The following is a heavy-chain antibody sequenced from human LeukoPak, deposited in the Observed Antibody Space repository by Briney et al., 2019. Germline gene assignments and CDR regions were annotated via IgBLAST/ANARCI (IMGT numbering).Heavy chain of an antibody. CDR2: ISSNGGST. V-gene: IGHV3-64D*06. J-gene: IGHJ4*02. D-gene: IGHD5-18*01. CDR3: VKSGFGSYQLSGFDD. CDR1: GFTFSNYA. Sequence: HPGGSLRLSCSASGFTFSNYAMHWVRQAPGKGLEYVSAISSNGGSTHYADSVKGRFSISRDNSKNTLYLQMSSLRAEDTAVYYCVKSGFGSYQLSGFDDWGQGTLVTVSS.